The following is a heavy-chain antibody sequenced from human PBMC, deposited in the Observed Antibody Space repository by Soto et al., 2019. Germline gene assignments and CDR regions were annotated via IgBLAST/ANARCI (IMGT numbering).Heavy chain of an antibody. Sequence: EVQLVESGGGLVQPGGSLRLSCAASGFTFSSYWMHWVRQAPGKGLGWVSRLNSDGSSTSYADSVKGRFTSSRDNAKNTMYLQMNSLRAEDTAVYYCARDRFYYDSSGYQNNWFDPWGQGTLVTVSS. CDR3: ARDRFYYDSSGYQNNWFDP. J-gene: IGHJ5*02. D-gene: IGHD3-22*01. V-gene: IGHV3-74*01. CDR2: LNSDGSST. CDR1: GFTFSSYW.